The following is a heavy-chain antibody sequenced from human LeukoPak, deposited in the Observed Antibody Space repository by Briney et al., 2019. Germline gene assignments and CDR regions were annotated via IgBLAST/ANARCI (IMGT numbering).Heavy chain of an antibody. Sequence: PGGSLRLSCVASGFTLSTSGMHWVRQAPGKGLEWVALMWADGMDKDYKDSVKGRFTVSRDNSKNTLFLQMTSLRAEDTAVYYCAKGLKSCTHPNCYENTYYMDVWGKGTSVTVSS. CDR1: GFTLSTSG. J-gene: IGHJ6*03. CDR3: AKGLKSCTHPNCYENTYYMDV. V-gene: IGHV3-33*06. CDR2: MWADGMDK. D-gene: IGHD2-2*01.